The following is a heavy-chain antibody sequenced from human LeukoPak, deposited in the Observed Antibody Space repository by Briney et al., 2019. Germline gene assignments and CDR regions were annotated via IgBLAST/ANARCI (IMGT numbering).Heavy chain of an antibody. Sequence: SETLSLTCAVYGGSFSGYYWSWIRQPPGKGLEWIGEINHSGSTNYHPSLKSRVTISVDTSKNQLSLKLSSVTAADTAVYYCARGGDDSSGYYSTIDYWGQGTLVTVSS. CDR3: ARGGDDSSGYYSTIDY. J-gene: IGHJ4*02. D-gene: IGHD3-22*01. CDR2: INHSGST. CDR1: GGSFSGYY. V-gene: IGHV4-34*01.